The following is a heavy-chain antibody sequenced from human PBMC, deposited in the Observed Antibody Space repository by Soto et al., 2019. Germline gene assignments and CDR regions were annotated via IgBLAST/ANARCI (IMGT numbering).Heavy chain of an antibody. CDR3: DKDYYGSGIHAFDI. CDR1: GFPFNSYS. J-gene: IGHJ3*02. D-gene: IGHD3-10*01. V-gene: IGHV3-64*04. CDR2: INSSGGST. Sequence: GASLRLSCPASGFPFNSYSMHCVLPATGKGLEYVSAINSSGGSTYYADSVKGRFTISRDNSKNTLYLQMNSLRAEDTDVYYCDKDYYGSGIHAFDIWAQGTMVTVSS.